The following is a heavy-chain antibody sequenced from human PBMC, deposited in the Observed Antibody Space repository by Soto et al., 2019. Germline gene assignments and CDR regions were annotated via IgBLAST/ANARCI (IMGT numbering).Heavy chain of an antibody. CDR3: ARYYMWQPFDY. J-gene: IGHJ4*02. Sequence: QLQLQESGPGLVKPSETLSLTCTVSGGSISSFNYFWGWIRQPPGKGLEWIGSIYYSGSTYNKPPLKSRVTISADTSKNQFSLKLSSVTAADTAVYYCARYYMWQPFDYWGQGTLVTASS. V-gene: IGHV4-39*01. CDR1: GGSISSFNYF. D-gene: IGHD3-10*01. CDR2: IYYSGST.